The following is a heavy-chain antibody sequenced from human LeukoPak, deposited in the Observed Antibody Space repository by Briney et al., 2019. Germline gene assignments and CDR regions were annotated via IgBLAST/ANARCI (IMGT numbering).Heavy chain of an antibody. CDR3: ARMAIAAAGTGDYFDY. CDR1: GFTFSSYS. J-gene: IGHJ4*02. Sequence: GGSLRLSCAASGFTFSSYSMNWVRQAPGKGLEWVSYISSSSSTIYYADSVKGRFTISRDNAKNSLYLQMNSLRAEDTAVYYCARMAIAAAGTGDYFDYWGQGTLVTVSS. CDR2: ISSSSSTI. D-gene: IGHD6-13*01. V-gene: IGHV3-48*01.